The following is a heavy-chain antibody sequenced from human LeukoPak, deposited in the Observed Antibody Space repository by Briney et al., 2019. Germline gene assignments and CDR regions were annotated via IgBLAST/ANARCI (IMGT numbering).Heavy chain of an antibody. CDR3: VRRDTGWNYFDY. J-gene: IGHJ4*02. V-gene: IGHV4-4*08. CDR1: GGSINSHY. CDR2: IYSTGKN. Sequence: PSETLSLICAVSGGSINSHYWGWIRQPPGKGLQWIGDIYSTGKNNYNPSLKSRVTISLDTSKSHLSLNLTSVLAADTAIYYCVRRDTGWNYFDYWGKGILVTVSS. D-gene: IGHD6-19*01.